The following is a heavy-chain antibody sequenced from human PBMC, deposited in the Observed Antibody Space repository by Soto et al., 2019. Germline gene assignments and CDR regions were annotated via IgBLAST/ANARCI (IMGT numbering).Heavy chain of an antibody. J-gene: IGHJ5*02. CDR2: ISYDGSNE. D-gene: IGHD6-19*01. CDR3: AKSLAVAAGWFDP. V-gene: IGHV3-30*18. CDR1: GLTFNTYG. Sequence: GGSLRLSCAASGLTFNTYGMHWVRQAPGKGLEWVAFISYDGSNEYYADSVKGRFTISRDNSKNTVFLQMNSLRGEDTAVYYCAKSLAVAAGWFDPWGQGALVTVSS.